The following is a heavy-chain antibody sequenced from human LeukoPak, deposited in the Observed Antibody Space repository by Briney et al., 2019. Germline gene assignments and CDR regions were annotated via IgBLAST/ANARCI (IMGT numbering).Heavy chain of an antibody. CDR1: GFTFSSHA. CDR3: AKDNVLLWFGESDY. D-gene: IGHD3-10*01. CDR2: ISGSGGST. Sequence: GGSLRLSCAASGFTFSSHAMSWVRQAPGKGLEWVSAISGSGGSTYYADSVKGRFTISRDNSKNTLYLQMNSLRAEDTAVYYCAKDNVLLWFGESDYWGQGTLVTASS. V-gene: IGHV3-23*01. J-gene: IGHJ4*02.